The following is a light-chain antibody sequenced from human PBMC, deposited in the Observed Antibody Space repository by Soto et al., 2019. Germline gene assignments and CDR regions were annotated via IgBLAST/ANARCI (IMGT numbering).Light chain of an antibody. V-gene: IGLV1-44*01. CDR3: AAWDASLSAVV. CDR1: SSNIVGNT. CDR2: SNN. Sequence: QSVLTQPPSASGTPGQRVTISCSGSSSNIVGNTVNWYQQLPGTAPSVLIYSNNKRPSGVPDRFSGSESGTAATLAISWLQAEDEDDYDCAAWDASLSAVVFGGGTKLTVL. J-gene: IGLJ2*01.